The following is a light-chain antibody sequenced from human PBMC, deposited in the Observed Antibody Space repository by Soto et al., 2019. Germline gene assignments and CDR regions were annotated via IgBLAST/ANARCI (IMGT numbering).Light chain of an antibody. CDR2: GAS. CDR1: PTRSSSY. J-gene: IGKJ4*01. V-gene: IGKV3-20*01. CDR3: QQYGTSPLT. Sequence: EIVLTQSPGTLSLSPGERATLSCRASPTRSSSYIAWYQQKPGQAPRLLIYGASSRATGSPDRFGGSGSGTSFTLTISRLEPEDFAVYYCQQYGTSPLTFGGGTKVEIK.